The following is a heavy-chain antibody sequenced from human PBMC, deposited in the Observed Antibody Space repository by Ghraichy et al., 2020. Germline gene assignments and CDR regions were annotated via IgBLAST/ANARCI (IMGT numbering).Heavy chain of an antibody. D-gene: IGHD3-22*01. J-gene: IGHJ5*02. Sequence: SETLSLTCAVYGGSFSGYYWSWIRQPPGKGLEWIGEINHSGSTNYNPSLKSRVTISVDTSKNQFSLKLSSVTAADTAVYYCARGISRQSRITMIVVVIGWFDPWGQGTLVTVSS. CDR1: GGSFSGYY. CDR2: INHSGST. V-gene: IGHV4-34*01. CDR3: ARGISRQSRITMIVVVIGWFDP.